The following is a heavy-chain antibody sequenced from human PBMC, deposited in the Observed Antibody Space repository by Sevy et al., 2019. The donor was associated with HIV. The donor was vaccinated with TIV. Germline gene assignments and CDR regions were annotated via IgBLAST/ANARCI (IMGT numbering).Heavy chain of an antibody. CDR1: GGSMRNFY. Sequence: SETLSLTCSVSGGSMRNFYWSWIRQPPGKGLEWIGNIYYSGSTNYNPSLKSRVTMSVDTSKNQFSLKLSSVTAADTAVYYCARSGFLEWAGSTRGPRNWFDPRGQGTLVTVSS. V-gene: IGHV4-59*13. CDR2: IYYSGST. D-gene: IGHD3-3*01. J-gene: IGHJ5*02. CDR3: ARSGFLEWAGSTRGPRNWFDP.